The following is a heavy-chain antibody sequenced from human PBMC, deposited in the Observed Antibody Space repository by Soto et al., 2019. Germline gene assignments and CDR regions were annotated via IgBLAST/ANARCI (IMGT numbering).Heavy chain of an antibody. J-gene: IGHJ3*02. V-gene: IGHV3-33*08. CDR1: GFTFSSYG. CDR3: ARDPRIAAAGTGVSDAFDI. CDR2: IWYDGSNK. Sequence: SLRLSFAASGFTFSSYGMHWVRQAPGKGLEWVAVIWYDGSNKYYADSVKGRFTIPRDNSKNTLYLQMNSLRAEDTAVYYCARDPRIAAAGTGVSDAFDIWGQGTMVTVSS. D-gene: IGHD6-13*01.